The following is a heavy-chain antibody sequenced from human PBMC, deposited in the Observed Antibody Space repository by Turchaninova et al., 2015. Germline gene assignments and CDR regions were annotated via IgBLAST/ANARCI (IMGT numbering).Heavy chain of an antibody. D-gene: IGHD6-19*01. CDR2: SRNKANSYTT. Sequence: LVESGGGLVQPGGSLRLSCAASGFTFSDHYMDWVRQAPGKGREWVGRSRNKANSYTTEYAASVKGRFTISRDDSKNSVYLQMNSLKTEDTAVYYCARGDSSGWSNAFDIWGQGTMVTVSS. J-gene: IGHJ3*02. V-gene: IGHV3-72*01. CDR1: GFTFSDHY. CDR3: ARGDSSGWSNAFDI.